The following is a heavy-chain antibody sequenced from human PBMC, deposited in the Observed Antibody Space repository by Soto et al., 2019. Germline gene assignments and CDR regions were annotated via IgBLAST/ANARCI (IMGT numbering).Heavy chain of an antibody. D-gene: IGHD6-13*01. CDR1: GFTFDDYA. Sequence: PGGSLRLSCAASGFTFDDYAMHWVRQAPGKGLEWVSGISWNSGSIGYADSVKGRFTISRDNAKNSLCLQMNSLRAEDTALYYCAKDIGIAAAGTMDYWGQGTLGT. V-gene: IGHV3-9*01. CDR3: AKDIGIAAAGTMDY. CDR2: ISWNSGSI. J-gene: IGHJ4*02.